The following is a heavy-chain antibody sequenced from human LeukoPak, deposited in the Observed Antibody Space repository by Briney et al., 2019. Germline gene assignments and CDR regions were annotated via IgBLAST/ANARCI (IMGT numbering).Heavy chain of an antibody. CDR1: GFTFDNYN. D-gene: IGHD2-2*01. V-gene: IGHV3-21*06. Sequence: PGGSLRLSCVASGFTFDNYNMNWVRQAPGKGLEWVSSISRSSSYIYYADSVKGRFTVSRDNAKNSLSLQMNSLRAEDTAVYYCARETQYCSSTSLGLECTNNWFDPWGQGTLVTVSS. CDR3: ARETQYCSSTSLGLECTNNWFDP. CDR2: ISRSSSYI. J-gene: IGHJ5*02.